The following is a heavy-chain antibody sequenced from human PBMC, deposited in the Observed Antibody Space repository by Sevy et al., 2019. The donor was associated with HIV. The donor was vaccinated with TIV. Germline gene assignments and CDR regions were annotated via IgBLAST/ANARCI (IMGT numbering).Heavy chain of an antibody. J-gene: IGHJ6*02. CDR2: INSDGSST. CDR1: GFTFSSYW. CDR3: ARDGVDEGEGDPFYYYYYGMDV. D-gene: IGHD2-21*02. V-gene: IGHV3-74*01. Sequence: GGSLRLSCAASGFTFSSYWMHWVRQAPGKGLVWVSRINSDGSSTSYADSVKGRFTISRDNAKNTLYLQMNSLRAEDTAVYYCARDGVDEGEGDPFYYYYYGMDVWGQGTTVTVSS.